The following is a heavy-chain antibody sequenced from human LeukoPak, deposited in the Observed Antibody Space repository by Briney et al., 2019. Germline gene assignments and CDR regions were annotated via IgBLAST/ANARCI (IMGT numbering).Heavy chain of an antibody. V-gene: IGHV1-2*02. Sequence: ASVKVSCKASGYTFTGYYMHWVRQAPGQGLEWMGWINPNSGGTNYAQKFQGRVTMTRDTSISKAYMELSRLRSDDTAVYYCARAPYYYGSGSSGWFDPWGQGTLVTVSS. CDR2: INPNSGGT. CDR1: GYTFTGYY. D-gene: IGHD3-10*01. CDR3: ARAPYYYGSGSSGWFDP. J-gene: IGHJ5*02.